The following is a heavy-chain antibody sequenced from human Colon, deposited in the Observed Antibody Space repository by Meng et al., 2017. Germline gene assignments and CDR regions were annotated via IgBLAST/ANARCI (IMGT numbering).Heavy chain of an antibody. J-gene: IGHJ4*02. Sequence: QVQLAVAGAEVKKPGDSVKVSCKASAYTFAGYYMRWVRQAPGQALEWMGRINPNSGGANYAQKFQGRDTITRDTSISTAYMELRSLRSDDTAVYYCARDGLSFTMVRGGKYWGQGTLVTVSS. D-gene: IGHD3-10*01. V-gene: IGHV1-2*06. CDR3: ARDGLSFTMVRGGKY. CDR1: AYTFAGYY. CDR2: INPNSGGA.